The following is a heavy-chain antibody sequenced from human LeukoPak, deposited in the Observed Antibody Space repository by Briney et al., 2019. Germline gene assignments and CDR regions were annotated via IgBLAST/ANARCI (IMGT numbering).Heavy chain of an antibody. V-gene: IGHV3-23*01. CDR2: ISGSGGST. Sequence: TGGSLRLSCAASGFTFSSYSMNWVRQAPGKGLEWVSAISGSGGSTYYADSVKGRFTISRDNSKNTLYLQMNSLRAEDTAVYYCAKDWGYYGSGSYYGLDAFDIWGQGTMVTVSS. J-gene: IGHJ3*02. D-gene: IGHD3-10*01. CDR1: GFTFSSYS. CDR3: AKDWGYYGSGSYYGLDAFDI.